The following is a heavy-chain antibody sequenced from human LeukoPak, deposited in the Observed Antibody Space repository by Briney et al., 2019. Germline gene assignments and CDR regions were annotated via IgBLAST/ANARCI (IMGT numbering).Heavy chain of an antibody. J-gene: IGHJ6*02. Sequence: PGGSLRLSCAASGFTFSDYYMSWIRQAPGRGLEWVSYISSSGSTIYYADSVKGRFTISRDNAKNSLYLQMNSLRAEDTAVYYCARIGSGYSYGYYYYGMDVWGQGTTVTVSS. D-gene: IGHD5-18*01. CDR2: ISSSGSTI. CDR1: GFTFSDYY. V-gene: IGHV3-11*01. CDR3: ARIGSGYSYGYYYYGMDV.